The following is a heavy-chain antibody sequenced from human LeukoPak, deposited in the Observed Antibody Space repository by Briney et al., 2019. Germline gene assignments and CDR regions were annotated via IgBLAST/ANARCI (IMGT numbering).Heavy chain of an antibody. CDR3: ARGIGYSYGNIDY. Sequence: SVKVSCKASGYTFTGYYMHWVRQAPGQGLEWMGWINPNSGGTNYAQKFQGRVTMTRDTSISTAYMELSRLRSDDTAVYYCARGIGYSYGNIDYWGQGTLVTVSS. CDR2: INPNSGGT. J-gene: IGHJ4*02. V-gene: IGHV1-2*02. CDR1: GYTFTGYY. D-gene: IGHD5-18*01.